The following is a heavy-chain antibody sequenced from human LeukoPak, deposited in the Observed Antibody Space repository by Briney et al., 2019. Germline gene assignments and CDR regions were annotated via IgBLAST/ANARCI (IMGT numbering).Heavy chain of an antibody. D-gene: IGHD6-19*01. CDR2: IYNDGRT. V-gene: IGHV3-53*01. CDR3: ARAVGPIAVAGTRFFDY. CDR1: GFNVRSNY. J-gene: IGHJ4*02. Sequence: PGGSLRLSCAASGFNVRSNYMSWFRQAPGKGLEWASVIYNDGRTYYADSVKGRFIISKDNSKNTLYLQMNNLRADDTAVYYCARAVGPIAVAGTRFFDYWGQGTLVTVSS.